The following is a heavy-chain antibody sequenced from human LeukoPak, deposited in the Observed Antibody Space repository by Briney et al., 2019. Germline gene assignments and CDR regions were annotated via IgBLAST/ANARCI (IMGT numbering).Heavy chain of an antibody. CDR2: IYYSGST. D-gene: IGHD5-24*01. Sequence: SETLSLTCTVSGGSISSYYWSWIRQPPGKGLEWIGYIYYSGSTNYNPSLKSRVTISVDTSKNQFSLKLSFVTAADTAVYYCRRAVEMASFWSFDYWGQGTLVTVSS. J-gene: IGHJ4*02. CDR1: GGSISSYY. CDR3: RRAVEMASFWSFDY. V-gene: IGHV4-59*01.